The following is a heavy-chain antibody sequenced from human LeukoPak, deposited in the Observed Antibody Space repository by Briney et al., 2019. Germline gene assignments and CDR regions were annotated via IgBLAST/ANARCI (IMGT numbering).Heavy chain of an antibody. CDR2: IYYSGST. CDR1: GGSISSSSYY. V-gene: IGHV4-39*01. Sequence: SETLSLTCTVSGGSISSSSYYWGWIRQPPGKGLEWIGSIYYSGSTYCNPPLKSRVTHSVDTSKNQSSLKLSSVTAADTAVYYCARGGSGSYYTFSGNFDWFDPWGQGTLVTVSS. D-gene: IGHD3-10*01. CDR3: ARGGSGSYYTFSGNFDWFDP. J-gene: IGHJ5*02.